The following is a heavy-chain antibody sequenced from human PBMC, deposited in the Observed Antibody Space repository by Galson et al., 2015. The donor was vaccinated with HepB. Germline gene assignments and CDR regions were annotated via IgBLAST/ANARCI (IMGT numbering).Heavy chain of an antibody. D-gene: IGHD2-8*01. CDR1: GFTFSSYG. Sequence: SLRLSCAASGFTFSSYGMHWVRQAPGKGLEWVAVIWYDGSNKYYADSAKGRFTISRDNSKNTLYLQMNSLRAEDTAVYYCARECIQTARCYFDYWGQGTLVTVSS. J-gene: IGHJ4*02. V-gene: IGHV3-33*01. CDR3: ARECIQTARCYFDY. CDR2: IWYDGSNK.